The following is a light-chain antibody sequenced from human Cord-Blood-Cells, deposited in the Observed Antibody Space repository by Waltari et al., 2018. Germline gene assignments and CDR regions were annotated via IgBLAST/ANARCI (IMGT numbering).Light chain of an antibody. V-gene: IGKV3-15*01. CDR1: QSVSSN. CDR2: GAS. Sequence: EIVMTQSPATLSVSPGERATLSCRASQSVSSNLAWYQQKPGQAPRLLIYGASTRATGIPARFSGSGSGTEFTLTISSLQSEDFAVYYCQQYSNWSTFGPGTKVDIK. CDR3: QQYSNWST. J-gene: IGKJ3*01.